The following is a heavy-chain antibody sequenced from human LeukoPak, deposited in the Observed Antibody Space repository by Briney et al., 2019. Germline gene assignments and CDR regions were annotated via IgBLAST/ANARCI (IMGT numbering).Heavy chain of an antibody. D-gene: IGHD2/OR15-2a*01. CDR1: GLTFSSHW. CDR2: INSDGSST. CDR3: ARAIGLDFDF. Sequence: PPGGSLRLSCAASGLTFSSHWMHWVRQAPGKGLVWVSRINSDGSSTTYADSVKGRFTISRDNAKNTLYLQMNSLRAEDTAMYYCARAIGLDFDFWGQGTLVTVSS. J-gene: IGHJ4*02. V-gene: IGHV3-74*01.